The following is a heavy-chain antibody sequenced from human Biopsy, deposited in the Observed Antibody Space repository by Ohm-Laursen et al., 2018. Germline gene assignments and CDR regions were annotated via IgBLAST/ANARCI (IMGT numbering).Heavy chain of an antibody. V-gene: IGHV4-39*01. Sequence: SQTLSLTCTVSGGSISSGSNYWAWIRQPPGKGLEWIGSVYHSGTTYYSPSLKIRVTISEDTSKNQLSLKVTSVTAADTAAYYCARHDGNGPFALDSWGQGTLVTVSS. J-gene: IGHJ4*02. CDR2: VYHSGTT. D-gene: IGHD5-24*01. CDR3: ARHDGNGPFALDS. CDR1: GGSISSGSNY.